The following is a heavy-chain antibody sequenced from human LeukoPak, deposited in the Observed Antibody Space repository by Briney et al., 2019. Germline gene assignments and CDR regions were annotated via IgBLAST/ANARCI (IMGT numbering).Heavy chain of an antibody. D-gene: IGHD2-21*01. Sequence: GGSLRLSCAASGFTFSSYAMHWVRQAPGKGLEWVAVISYDGSNKYYADSAKGRFTISRDNSKNTLYLQMNSLRAEDTALYYCARPASCNGDTCYRIDYWGQGTLVTVSS. CDR1: GFTFSSYA. CDR2: ISYDGSNK. V-gene: IGHV3-30*04. CDR3: ARPASCNGDTCYRIDY. J-gene: IGHJ4*02.